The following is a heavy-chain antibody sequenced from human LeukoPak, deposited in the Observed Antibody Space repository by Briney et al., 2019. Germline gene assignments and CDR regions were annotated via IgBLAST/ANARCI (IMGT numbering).Heavy chain of an antibody. CDR3: ARDSGSYSY. CDR1: GGSFSGYY. D-gene: IGHD1-26*01. J-gene: IGHJ4*02. CDR2: IYYSGST. Sequence: SETLSLTCAVYGGSFSGYYWSWIRQPPGKGLEWIGYIYYSGSTNCNPSLKSRVTISVDTSKNQFSLKLSSVTAADTAVYYCARDSGSYSYWGQGTLVTVSS. V-gene: IGHV4-59*01.